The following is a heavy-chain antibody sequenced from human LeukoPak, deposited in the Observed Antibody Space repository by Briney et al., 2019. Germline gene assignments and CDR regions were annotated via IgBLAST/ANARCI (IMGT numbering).Heavy chain of an antibody. CDR2: IQYDGNTI. CDR3: ARVNRVGATTC. Sequence: GGSLRLSCVASGFTYSHNGMHWVRQAPGKGLEWVAFIQYDGNTIFYADSVKGRFTISRDNSKNTLYLQMNSLRAEDTAVYYCARVNRVGATTCWGQGTLVTVSS. D-gene: IGHD1-26*01. CDR1: GFTYSHNG. V-gene: IGHV3-30*02. J-gene: IGHJ4*02.